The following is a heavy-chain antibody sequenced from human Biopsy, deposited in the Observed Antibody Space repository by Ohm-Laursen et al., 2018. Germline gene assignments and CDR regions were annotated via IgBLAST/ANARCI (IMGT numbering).Heavy chain of an antibody. CDR3: ARDYDTSGYYYVS. CDR2: IFYRGST. D-gene: IGHD3-22*01. V-gene: IGHV4-39*01. CDR1: GGSISNNNYY. Sequence: SETLSLTCSVSGGSISNNNYYWGWIRQPPGKGLEWIGSIFYRGSTHYKLPLKSRVNISVDTSKNQFSLKLNSLTAADTAVYYCARDYDTSGYYYVSWGQGTLVTVSS. J-gene: IGHJ5*02.